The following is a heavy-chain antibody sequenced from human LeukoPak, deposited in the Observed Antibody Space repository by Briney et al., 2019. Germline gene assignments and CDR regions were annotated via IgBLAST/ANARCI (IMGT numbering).Heavy chain of an antibody. CDR1: GFTFSSYW. D-gene: IGHD2-15*01. J-gene: IGHJ5*02. Sequence: GSLRLSCAASGFTFSSYWMSWVRQPPGKGLEWIGSIYYSGSTYYNPSLKSRVTISVDTSKKQFSLKLSSVTAADTAVYYCARHSGLVAATHSYNWFDPWGQGTLVTVSS. CDR3: ARHSGLVAATHSYNWFDP. CDR2: IYYSGST. V-gene: IGHV4-39*01.